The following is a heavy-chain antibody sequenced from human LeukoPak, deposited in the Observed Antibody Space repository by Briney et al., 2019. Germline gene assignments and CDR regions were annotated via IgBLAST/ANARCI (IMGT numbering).Heavy chain of an antibody. D-gene: IGHD6-13*01. Sequence: GGSLRLSCAASGFTFSDYNMRWIRQAPGKGLEWVSSISRSGSTKYYADSVKGRFTISRDNAKNSLFLQMNSLRAEDTAVYYCAKGSSSSWYSVEYWGQGTLVTVSS. CDR3: AKGSSSSWYSVEY. CDR1: GFTFSDYN. V-gene: IGHV3-11*01. J-gene: IGHJ4*02. CDR2: ISRSGSTK.